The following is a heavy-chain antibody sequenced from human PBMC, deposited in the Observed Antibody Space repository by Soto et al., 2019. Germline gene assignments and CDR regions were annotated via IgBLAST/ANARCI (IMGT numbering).Heavy chain of an antibody. CDR3: ASVSYFNAFDY. Sequence: SETLSLTCTVSGGSISSGDYYWSWIRQPPGKGLEWIGYIYYSGSTYYNPSLKSRVTISVDTSKNQLSLKLSSVTAADTAVYYCASVSYFNAFDYWGQGTLVTVSS. CDR2: IYYSGST. V-gene: IGHV4-30-4*01. D-gene: IGHD3-9*01. CDR1: GGSISSGDYY. J-gene: IGHJ4*02.